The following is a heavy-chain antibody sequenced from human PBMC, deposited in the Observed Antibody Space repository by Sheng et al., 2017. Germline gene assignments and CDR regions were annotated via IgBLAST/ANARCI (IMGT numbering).Heavy chain of an antibody. J-gene: IGHJ3*02. V-gene: IGHV3-11*04. CDR1: GFTFSDYY. CDR3: ARAMIEDAFDI. Sequence: VQLVESGGALVQTGGSLRLSCAASGFTFSDYYMSWIRQAPGRGLEWILYISGSGSTVYYADSVKGRFTISRDNAKNSLYLQMNSLRAEDTAVYYCARAMIEDAFDIWGQGTTVTVSS. D-gene: IGHD3-22*01. CDR2: ISGSGSTV.